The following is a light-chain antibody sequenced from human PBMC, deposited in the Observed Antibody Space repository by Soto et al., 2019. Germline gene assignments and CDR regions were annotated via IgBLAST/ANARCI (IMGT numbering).Light chain of an antibody. V-gene: IGKV3-15*01. J-gene: IGKJ3*01. CDR2: GAS. Sequence: EVVMTQSPATQSVSPGERATLSCRASHSVSNNLAWYQHKPGQAPRLLIYGASTRATGIPARFSGSGSGTEFTLTISSLQSEDFAIFYCQQYNYWPETFGPGTKVDIK. CDR1: HSVSNN. CDR3: QQYNYWPET.